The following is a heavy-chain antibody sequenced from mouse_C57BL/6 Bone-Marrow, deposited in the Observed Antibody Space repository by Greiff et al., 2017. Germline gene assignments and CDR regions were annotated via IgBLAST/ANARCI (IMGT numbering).Heavy chain of an antibody. CDR1: GYTFTNYW. Sequence: VKLQESGAELVRPGTSVKMSCKASGYTFTNYWIGWAKQRPGHGLEWIGDIYPGGGYTNYNEKFKGKATLTADKSSSTAYMQFSSLTSEDSAIYYCARWGLLSGYWYFDVWGTGTTVTVSS. CDR2: IYPGGGYT. CDR3: ARWGLLSGYWYFDV. J-gene: IGHJ1*03. D-gene: IGHD2-12*01. V-gene: IGHV1-63*01.